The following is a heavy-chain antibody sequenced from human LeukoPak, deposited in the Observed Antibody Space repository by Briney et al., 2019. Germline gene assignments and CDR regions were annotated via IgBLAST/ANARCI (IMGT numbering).Heavy chain of an antibody. D-gene: IGHD1-26*01. Sequence: PSETLSLTCAVYGGSFSGYYWSWIRQPPGKGLEWIGEINHSGGTNYNPSLKSRVTISVDTSKNQFSLKLSSVTAADTAVYYCARGRGLKGSYYFDYWGQGTLVTVSS. CDR2: INHSGGT. CDR1: GGSFSGYY. V-gene: IGHV4-34*01. CDR3: ARGRGLKGSYYFDY. J-gene: IGHJ4*02.